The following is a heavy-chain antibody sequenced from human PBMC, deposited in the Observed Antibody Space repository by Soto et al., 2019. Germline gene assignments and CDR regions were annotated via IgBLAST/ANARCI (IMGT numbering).Heavy chain of an antibody. Sequence: PGESLKISCKGSGYSFTSYWISWVRQMPGKGLEWMGRIDPSDSYTNYSPSFQGHVTISADKSISTAYLQWSSLKASDTAMYYCASDTAMVTGWFDPWGQGTLVTVSS. CDR2: IDPSDSYT. CDR1: GYSFTSYW. CDR3: ASDTAMVTGWFDP. J-gene: IGHJ5*02. D-gene: IGHD5-18*01. V-gene: IGHV5-10-1*01.